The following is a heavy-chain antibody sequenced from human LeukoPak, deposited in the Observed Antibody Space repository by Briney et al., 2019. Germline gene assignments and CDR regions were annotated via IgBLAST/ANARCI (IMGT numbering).Heavy chain of an antibody. CDR1: GYTFTGYY. CDR2: INPNSGGT. J-gene: IGHJ4*02. CDR3: ARALSYGGQFDY. D-gene: IGHD5-18*01. V-gene: IGHV1-2*02. Sequence: GASVKVSCKASGYTFTGYYMHWVRQAPGQGLEWMGWINPNSGGTNYAQKFQGRVTMARDTSISTAYMEPSRLRSDDTAVYYCARALSYGGQFDYWGQGTLVTVSS.